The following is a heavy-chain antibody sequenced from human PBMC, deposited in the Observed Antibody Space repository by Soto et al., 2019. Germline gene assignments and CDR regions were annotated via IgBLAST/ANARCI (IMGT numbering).Heavy chain of an antibody. D-gene: IGHD2-2*01. CDR1: GGSISSGDYY. Sequence: QVQLQESGPGLVKPSQXLSLTCTVSGGSISSGDYYWSWIRQPPGKGLEWIGNIYDRGSTYYNPSLKSRLTISVDTSKNQFSLKLSSVTAADTAVYYCACQPAGSTPTLDYWGQGTLVTVSS. V-gene: IGHV4-30-4*01. J-gene: IGHJ4*02. CDR3: ACQPAGSTPTLDY. CDR2: IYDRGST.